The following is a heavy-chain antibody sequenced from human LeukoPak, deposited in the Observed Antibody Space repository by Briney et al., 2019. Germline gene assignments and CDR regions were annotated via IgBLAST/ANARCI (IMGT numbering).Heavy chain of an antibody. V-gene: IGHV3-53*01. CDR3: ARTYYYDSSGYTDAFDT. D-gene: IGHD3-22*01. CDR1: GFTVSSNY. J-gene: IGHJ3*02. Sequence: GGSLRLSCAASGFTVSSNYMSWVRQAPGKGLEWVSVIYSGGSTYYADSVKGRFTISRDNSKNTLYLQMNSLRAEDTAVYYCARTYYYDSSGYTDAFDTWGQGTMVTVSS. CDR2: IYSGGST.